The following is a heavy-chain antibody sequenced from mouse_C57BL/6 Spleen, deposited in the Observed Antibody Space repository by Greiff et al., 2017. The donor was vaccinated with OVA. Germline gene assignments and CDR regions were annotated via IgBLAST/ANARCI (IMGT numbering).Heavy chain of an antibody. CDR1: GYSITSGYY. D-gene: IGHD2-1*01. CDR2: ISYDGSN. Sequence: EVQLVESGPGLVKPSQSLSLTCSVTGYSITSGYYWNWIRQFPGNKLEWMGYISYDGSNNYNPSLKNRISITRDTSKNQFFLKLNSVTTEDTATYYCAREDDGNAYWGQGTLVTVSA. CDR3: AREDDGNAY. J-gene: IGHJ3*01. V-gene: IGHV3-6*01.